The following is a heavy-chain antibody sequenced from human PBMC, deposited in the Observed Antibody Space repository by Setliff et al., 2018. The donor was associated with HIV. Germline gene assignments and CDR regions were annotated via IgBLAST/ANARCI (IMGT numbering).Heavy chain of an antibody. CDR2: IYYSGST. CDR1: GGSIKSSSDY. Sequence: SETLSLTCTVSGGSIKSSSDYWGWIRQPPGKGLEWIGYIYYSGSTYYNPSLKSRVTISVDTSKNQFSLKLSSVTAADTAVYYRARDTRIAATGTYYFDYWGQGTLVTVSS. J-gene: IGHJ4*02. V-gene: IGHV4-31*03. CDR3: ARDTRIAATGTYYFDY. D-gene: IGHD6-13*01.